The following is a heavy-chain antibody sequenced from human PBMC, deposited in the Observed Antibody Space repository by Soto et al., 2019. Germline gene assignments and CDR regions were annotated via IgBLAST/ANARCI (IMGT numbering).Heavy chain of an antibody. Sequence: EVQLVESGGGLVKPGGSLRLSCAASGFTFSNAWMSWVRQAPGKGLEWVGRIKSKTDGGTTDYAAPVKGRFTISRDDSKNTLYVQMNSLKTEDTAVYYCTKDVGKAGAVTDYWGRGTLVTVSS. V-gene: IGHV3-15*01. CDR1: GFTFSNAW. J-gene: IGHJ4*02. CDR2: IKSKTDGGTT. D-gene: IGHD6-19*01. CDR3: TKDVGKAGAVTDY.